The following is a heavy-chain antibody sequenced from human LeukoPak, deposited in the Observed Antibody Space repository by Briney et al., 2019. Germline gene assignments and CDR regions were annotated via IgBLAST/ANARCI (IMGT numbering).Heavy chain of an antibody. V-gene: IGHV4-61*02. CDR3: ARTSYGDNAGGDLDY. J-gene: IGHJ4*02. CDR1: GGSISSGSYY. D-gene: IGHD4-17*01. CDR2: IYISGST. Sequence: PSQTLSLTCTVSGGSISSGSYYWSWIRQPAGKGLEWIGRIYISGSTNYNPSLKSRVTMSVDTSKNQFSLKLSSVTAADTAMYYCARTSYGDNAGGDLDYWGQGTLVTVSS.